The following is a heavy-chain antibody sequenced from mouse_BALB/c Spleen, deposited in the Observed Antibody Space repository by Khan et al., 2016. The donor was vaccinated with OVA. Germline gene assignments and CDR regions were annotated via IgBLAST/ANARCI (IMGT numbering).Heavy chain of an antibody. D-gene: IGHD2-14*01. CDR2: INPRSGYT. CDR3: ARRTTGYTMDY. Sequence: QVQLQQSGAELARRGASVRMSCKASGYTFTSNTMHWVKQRPGQGLEWIGYINPRSGYTNYNQNFKDKATLTADKSSSTAYMQLSSLTSEDSAVYYCARRTTGYTMDYWGQGTSVTVSS. J-gene: IGHJ4*01. V-gene: IGHV1-4*01. CDR1: GYTFTSNT.